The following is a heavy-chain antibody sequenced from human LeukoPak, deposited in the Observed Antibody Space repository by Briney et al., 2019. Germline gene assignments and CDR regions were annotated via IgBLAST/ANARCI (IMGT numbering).Heavy chain of an antibody. CDR1: GYTFSDYW. J-gene: IGHJ4*02. D-gene: IGHD1-14*01. CDR2: IDGGGRNT. Sequence: GGSLRLSCIGSGYTFSDYWIHWVRQAPGKGLVWVSRIDGGGRNTNCADSVKGRFTVSRDNAKNTVYLQMNSLSAEDTAVYYCIRDFRIADFWGQGTLVTVSS. V-gene: IGHV3-74*01. CDR3: IRDFRIADF.